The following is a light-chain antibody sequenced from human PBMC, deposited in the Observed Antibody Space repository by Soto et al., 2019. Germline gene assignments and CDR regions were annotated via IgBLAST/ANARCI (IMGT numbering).Light chain of an antibody. CDR2: AAS. V-gene: IGKV3-20*01. J-gene: IGKJ4*01. CDR3: QQYGSAPFT. Sequence: EVVLTQSPRTLSFTPGERATLSYRASQSVSASQLAWFQQKPGQAPRLLIYAASNRAAGIPDRFSGSGSGTEFTLTISRLEPEDFAVYYCQQYGSAPFTFGGGTKVDIK. CDR1: QSVSASQ.